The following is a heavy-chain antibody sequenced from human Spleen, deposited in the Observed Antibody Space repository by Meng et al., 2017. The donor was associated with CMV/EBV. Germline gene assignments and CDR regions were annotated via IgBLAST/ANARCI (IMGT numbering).Heavy chain of an antibody. J-gene: IGHJ4*02. D-gene: IGHD6-25*01. V-gene: IGHV3-23*01. Sequence: VELLGSGGGLVQPGGSLRLSCTASGLTFKNFAMEWLRQGPGKGLEWVSTISGDAYYSYYADSVKGRFTISRDNSKNTLYLQMNSLRAEDTAVYYCAKDGYPHDYWGQGTLVTVSS. CDR1: GLTFKNFA. CDR3: AKDGYPHDY. CDR2: ISGDAYYS.